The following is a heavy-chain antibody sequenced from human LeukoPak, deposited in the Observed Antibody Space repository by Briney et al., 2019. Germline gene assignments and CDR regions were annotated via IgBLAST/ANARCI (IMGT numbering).Heavy chain of an antibody. V-gene: IGHV1-24*01. CDR1: GYTLTELS. CDR2: SDPEDGET. Sequence: ASVKVSCKVSGYTLTELSMHWVRQAPGKGLEWMGGSDPEDGETIYAQKFQGRVTMTEDTSTDTAYMELGSLRSEDTAVYYCATHTMVRGVLYYYYYGMDVWGQGTTVTVSS. J-gene: IGHJ6*02. CDR3: ATHTMVRGVLYYYYYGMDV. D-gene: IGHD3-10*01.